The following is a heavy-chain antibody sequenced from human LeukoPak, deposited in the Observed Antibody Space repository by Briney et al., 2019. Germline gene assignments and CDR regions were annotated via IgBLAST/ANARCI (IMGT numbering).Heavy chain of an antibody. CDR1: GFPFTNAW. CDR2: IRSKTDGGTT. J-gene: IGHJ4*02. V-gene: IGHV3-15*01. CDR3: TTGRYFDY. Sequence: GGSLRLACAPSGFPFTNAWMSWVRRSPGKELKWVGRIRSKTDGGTTDYAAPVKGRFSISRDDSETTLHLEINSLKTEDTAVYYCTTGRYFDYWGQGTLVTVSS. D-gene: IGHD3-9*01.